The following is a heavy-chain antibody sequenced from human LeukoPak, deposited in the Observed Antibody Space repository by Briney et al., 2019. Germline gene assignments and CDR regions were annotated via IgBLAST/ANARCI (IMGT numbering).Heavy chain of an antibody. J-gene: IGHJ3*02. Sequence: GGSLRLSCAASGFTFSNAWMSWVRQAPGKGLEWVGRIKSKTDGGTTDYAAPVKGRFTISRDDSKNTLYLQMNSLKTEGTAVYYCTTSETAIQHDAFDIWGQGTMVTVSS. V-gene: IGHV3-15*01. CDR1: GFTFSNAW. CDR2: IKSKTDGGTT. CDR3: TTSETAIQHDAFDI. D-gene: IGHD2-21*02.